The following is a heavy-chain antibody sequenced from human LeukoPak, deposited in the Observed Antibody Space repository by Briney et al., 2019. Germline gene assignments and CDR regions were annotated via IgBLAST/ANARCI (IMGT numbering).Heavy chain of an antibody. V-gene: IGHV1-8*01. Sequence: ASVKVSCKASGYTFTSYDINWVRQATGQGREWMGWMNPNSGNTGYAQKFQGRVTMTRNTSISTAYMELSSLRSEDTAVYYCARWGVDTAMVGGGVWGKGTTVTVSS. CDR1: GYTFTSYD. CDR2: MNPNSGNT. CDR3: ARWGVDTAMVGGGV. J-gene: IGHJ6*04. D-gene: IGHD5-18*01.